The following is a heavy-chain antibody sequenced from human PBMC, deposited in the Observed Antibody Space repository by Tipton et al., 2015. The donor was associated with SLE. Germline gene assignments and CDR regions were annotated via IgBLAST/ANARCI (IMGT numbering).Heavy chain of an antibody. Sequence: SLRLSCAVSGGSISSSNWWSWVRQPPGKGLEWLGEIYHSGSTDYNPSLKSRVTISVDKPKNQFSLKLNSVTAADTAVYYCASTQGDYYYGLDVWGQGTTVTVSS. CDR3: ASTQGDYYYGLDV. J-gene: IGHJ6*02. V-gene: IGHV4-4*02. CDR1: GGSISSSNW. CDR2: IYHSGST.